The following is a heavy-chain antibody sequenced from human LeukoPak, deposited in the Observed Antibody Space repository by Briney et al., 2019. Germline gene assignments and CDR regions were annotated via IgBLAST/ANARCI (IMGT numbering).Heavy chain of an antibody. Sequence: PSETLSLTCAVYGGSFSGYYWSWIRQPPGKGLEWIGEINHSGSTNYNPSLKSRVTISVDTSKNQFSLKLSSVTAADTAVYYCARGLGPPAGTYYFDYWGQGTLVTVSS. J-gene: IGHJ4*02. CDR3: ARGLGPPAGTYYFDY. CDR2: INHSGST. D-gene: IGHD6-19*01. CDR1: GGSFSGYY. V-gene: IGHV4-34*01.